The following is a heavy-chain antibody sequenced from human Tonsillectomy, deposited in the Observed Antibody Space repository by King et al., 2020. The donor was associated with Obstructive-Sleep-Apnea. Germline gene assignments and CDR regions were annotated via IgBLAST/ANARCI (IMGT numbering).Heavy chain of an antibody. CDR3: ARRGSVSYDILTGYYKYYYYGMDV. CDR2: ISAYNGNT. Sequence: QLVQSGAEVKKPGASVKVSCKASGYTFTSYGISWVRQAPGQGLEWMGWISAYNGNTNYAQKLQGRVTMTTDTSTCTAYMELRSLRSDDTAVYYCARRGSVSYDILTGYYKYYYYGMDVWGQGTTVTVSS. CDR1: GYTFTSYG. J-gene: IGHJ6*02. D-gene: IGHD3-9*01. V-gene: IGHV1-18*04.